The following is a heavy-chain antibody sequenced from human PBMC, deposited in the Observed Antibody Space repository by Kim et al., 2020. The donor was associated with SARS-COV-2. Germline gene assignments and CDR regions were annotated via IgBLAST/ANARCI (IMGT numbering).Heavy chain of an antibody. CDR1: GFMFDTYA. V-gene: IGHV3-23*01. CDR2: ISGSGGDT. CDR3: VKDRVVVPGAVNWLDP. J-gene: IGHJ5*02. Sequence: GGSLRLSCSASGFMFDTYAMNWVRQAPGKGLEWVSGISGSGGDTYYAESVKGRFTISRDNSKNRLFLQMNSLTGEDTAVYYCVKDRVVVPGAVNWLDPWGQGTLVTVSS. D-gene: IGHD2-8*02.